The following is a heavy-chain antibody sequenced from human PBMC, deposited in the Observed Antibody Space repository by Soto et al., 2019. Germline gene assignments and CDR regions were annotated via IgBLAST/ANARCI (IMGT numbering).Heavy chain of an antibody. J-gene: IGHJ4*02. CDR1: GGSISSYY. D-gene: IGHD4-17*01. V-gene: IGHV4-59*08. Sequence: SETLSLTCTVSGGSISSYYWSWIRQPPGKGLEWIGYIYYSGSTNCNPSLKSRVTISVDTSKNQLSLKLSSVTAADTAVYYCARRYGYYFDYWGQGTLVTVS. CDR2: IYYSGST. CDR3: ARRYGYYFDY.